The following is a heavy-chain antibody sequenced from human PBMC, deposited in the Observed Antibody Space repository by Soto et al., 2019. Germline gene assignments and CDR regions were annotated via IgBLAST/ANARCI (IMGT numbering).Heavy chain of an antibody. D-gene: IGHD3-10*01. Sequence: SETLSLTCAVSGGSISSSNWWSLVRQPPGKGLEWIGEIYHSGSTNDNPSLKRRVTISVDKSKNQFSLKLSSVTAADTAVYYCARAPAMYYGSGAIKYGMDVWGQGTTVTVSS. CDR2: IYHSGST. CDR3: ARAPAMYYGSGAIKYGMDV. CDR1: GGSISSSNW. V-gene: IGHV4-4*02. J-gene: IGHJ6*02.